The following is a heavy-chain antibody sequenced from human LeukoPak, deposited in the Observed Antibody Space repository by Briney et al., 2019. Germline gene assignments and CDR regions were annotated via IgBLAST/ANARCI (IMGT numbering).Heavy chain of an antibody. CDR3: ARNLGGFLGATPLDY. CDR2: ISYDGNIK. V-gene: IGHV3-30*04. Sequence: SGGSLRLSCAASGFTFSSYAMHWVRQAPGKGLEWVASISYDGNIKYYADSVKGRFTISRDNSRNTLFLQMSSLKIDDTAVFYCARNLGGFLGATPLDYWGQGTLITVSS. CDR1: GFTFSSYA. J-gene: IGHJ4*02. D-gene: IGHD1-26*01.